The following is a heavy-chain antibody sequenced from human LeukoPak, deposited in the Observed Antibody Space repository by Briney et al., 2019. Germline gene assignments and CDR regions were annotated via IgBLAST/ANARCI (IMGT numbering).Heavy chain of an antibody. J-gene: IGHJ5*02. V-gene: IGHV4-31*03. CDR2: IYYSGST. CDR1: GGSISSGGYY. Sequence: SETLSLTCTVSGGSISSGGYYWSWIRQPPGKGLEWIAYIYYSGSTYYNPSLKSRFTISVDTSKNQFSLKLSSVTAADTAVYYCAKGYSYGTGYNWFDPWGQGTLVTVSS. CDR3: AKGYSYGTGYNWFDP. D-gene: IGHD5-18*01.